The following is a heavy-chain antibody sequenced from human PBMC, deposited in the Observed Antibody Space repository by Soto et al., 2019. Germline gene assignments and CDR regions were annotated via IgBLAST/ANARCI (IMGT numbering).Heavy chain of an antibody. CDR2: IYWDDDK. CDR3: AHTRKIAVLGGYYYYGMDV. V-gene: IGHV2-5*02. CDR1: GFSLSTSGVG. J-gene: IGHJ6*02. Sequence: QITLKESGPTLVKPTQTLTLTCTFSGFSLSTSGVGVGWIRQPPGKALEWLALIYWDDDKRYSPSLKSRLTIYKDTSKNQVVLTMTTMDPVDTATYSCAHTRKIAVLGGYYYYGMDVWGQGTTVTVSS. D-gene: IGHD6-19*01.